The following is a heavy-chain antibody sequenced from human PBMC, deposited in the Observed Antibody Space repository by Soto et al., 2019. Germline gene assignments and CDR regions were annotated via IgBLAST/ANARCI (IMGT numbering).Heavy chain of an antibody. CDR1: GGSISSADYS. V-gene: IGHV4-30-4*01. D-gene: IGHD3-22*01. CDR2: IYYSGST. CDR3: GRVSSSCYYCGDCQH. J-gene: IGHJ1*01. Sequence: SETLSLTCTVSGGSISSADYSWSWIRQPPGKGLEWIGYIYYSGSTFYNPSLKSQLTISVDTSKNHFSLNLNSVTAADTAVYYCGRVSSSCYYCGDCQHWGQGTLVTV.